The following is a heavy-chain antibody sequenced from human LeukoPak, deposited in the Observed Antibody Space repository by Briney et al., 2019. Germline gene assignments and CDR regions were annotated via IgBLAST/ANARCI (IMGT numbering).Heavy chain of an antibody. Sequence: GASVKVSCKASGYSFSIYGITWVRQAPGQGLEWMGWVSFYNGNTNYAQKLQGRVSMTTDTSTNTAYMELWSLTSDDTAVYYCAREKRYCSGGNCDPPRDSPFDYWGQGTPVTVSS. CDR3: AREKRYCSGGNCDPPRDSPFDY. CDR2: VSFYNGNT. J-gene: IGHJ4*02. V-gene: IGHV1-18*01. CDR1: GYSFSIYG. D-gene: IGHD2-15*01.